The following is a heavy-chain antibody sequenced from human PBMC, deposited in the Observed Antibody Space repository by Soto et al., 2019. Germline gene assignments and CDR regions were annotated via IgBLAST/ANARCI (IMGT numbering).Heavy chain of an antibody. J-gene: IGHJ4*02. D-gene: IGHD4-17*01. CDR3: AREPVTIKGGFDY. CDR2: IYYSGST. V-gene: IGHV4-31*03. Sequence: SETLSLTCTVSGGSISSGGYYWSWIRQHPGKGLEWIGYIYYSGSTYYNPSLKSRVTISVDTSKNQFSLKLSSVTAADTAVYYCAREPVTIKGGFDYWGQGTLVTVSS. CDR1: GGSISSGGYY.